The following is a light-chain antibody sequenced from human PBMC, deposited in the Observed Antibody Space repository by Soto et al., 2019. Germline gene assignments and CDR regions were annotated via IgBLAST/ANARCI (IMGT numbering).Light chain of an antibody. CDR1: SGHSSYA. CDR2: LNSDGSH. Sequence: QSVLTQSPSASASLGASVKLTCTLSSGHSSYAIAWHQQQPEKGPRYLMKLNSDGSHSKGDGIPDRFSGSSSGAERYLTISRLPSADEADYYCQTWGTGLLVFGGGTKVTVL. J-gene: IGLJ3*02. CDR3: QTWGTGLLV. V-gene: IGLV4-69*01.